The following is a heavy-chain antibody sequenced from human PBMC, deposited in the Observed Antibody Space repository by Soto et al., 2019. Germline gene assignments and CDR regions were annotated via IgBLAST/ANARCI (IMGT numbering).Heavy chain of an antibody. Sequence: SETLSLTCTVSGGSISSYYWSWIRQPPGKGLEWIGYIYYSGSTNYNPSLKSRVTISVDTSKNQFSLKLSSVTAADTAVYYCARLGGWLRLRGYNWNDDHFDYWGQGILVTVSS. CDR2: IYYSGST. CDR1: GGSISSYY. CDR3: ARLGGWLRLRGYNWNDDHFDY. V-gene: IGHV4-59*01. J-gene: IGHJ4*02. D-gene: IGHD1-20*01.